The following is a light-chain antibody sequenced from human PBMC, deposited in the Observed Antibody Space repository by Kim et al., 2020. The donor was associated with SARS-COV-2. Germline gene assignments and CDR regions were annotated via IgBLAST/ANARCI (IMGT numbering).Light chain of an antibody. V-gene: IGKV3-15*01. Sequence: SPGERATLSCRASQSVSSNLAWYQQKPGQPPRLLIYGASARSTNIPARFSGSGSGTEFTLTISSLQSEDFAIYYCQQYNNWPPVTFGGGTKVDIK. CDR2: GAS. CDR3: QQYNNWPPVT. CDR1: QSVSSN. J-gene: IGKJ4*01.